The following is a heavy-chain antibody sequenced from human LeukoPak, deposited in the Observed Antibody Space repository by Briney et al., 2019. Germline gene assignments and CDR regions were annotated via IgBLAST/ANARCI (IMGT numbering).Heavy chain of an antibody. J-gene: IGHJ4*02. CDR3: ARGRNIVVVPAATPPYFDY. Sequence: PGRSLRLSCAVSGSGFTFRGNGMHWVRQAPGKGLEWVAVIWYDGSKTYYADSVKGRFTISRDNSQNTLYLQMNNLRAEDTAVYYCARGRNIVVVPAATPPYFDYWGQGTLVTVSS. CDR2: IWYDGSKT. D-gene: IGHD2-2*01. CDR1: GSGFTFRGNG. V-gene: IGHV3-33*01.